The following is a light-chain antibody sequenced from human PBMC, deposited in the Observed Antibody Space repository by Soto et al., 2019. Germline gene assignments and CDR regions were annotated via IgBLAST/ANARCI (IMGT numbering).Light chain of an antibody. J-gene: IGKJ2*01. CDR2: DAS. Sequence: EIVLRQSPATLSLSPGERATLSCRASQTVSSYLAWYQPKPGQAPRLLIYDASVRATGTPGRFSGSGSGTDFNLIINSLVPDDFAVYFCHQRSDWPHTFGQGTRLDIK. CDR1: QTVSSY. CDR3: HQRSDWPHT. V-gene: IGKV3-11*01.